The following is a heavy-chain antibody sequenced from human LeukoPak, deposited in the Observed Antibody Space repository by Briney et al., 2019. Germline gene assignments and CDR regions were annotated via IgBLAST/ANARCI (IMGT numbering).Heavy chain of an antibody. CDR3: ARDRLRYFDWLQTYYYYGMDV. D-gene: IGHD3-9*01. CDR1: GFTFSTYW. CDR2: IKQDGSDK. V-gene: IGHV3-7*01. Sequence: PGGSLRLSCAASGFTFSTYWMSWVRQAPGKGLEWVANIKQDGSDKSYVDSVRGRFTISRDNSKNTLYLQMNSLRAEDTAVYYCARDRLRYFDWLQTYYYYGMDVWGKGTTVTVSS. J-gene: IGHJ6*04.